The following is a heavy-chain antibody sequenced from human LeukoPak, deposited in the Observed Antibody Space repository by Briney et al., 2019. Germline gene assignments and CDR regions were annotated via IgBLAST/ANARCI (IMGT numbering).Heavy chain of an antibody. Sequence: GGSLRLSCAASGFTFSSYGMHWVRQAPGKGLEWVAVISYDGSNKYYADSVKGRFTISRDNSKNTLYLQMNSLRAEDTAVYYCANDFVAPIRGSWRRDDYGMDVSGQGTTVTVSS. CDR1: GFTFSSYG. J-gene: IGHJ6*02. CDR3: ANDFVAPIRGSWRRDDYGMDV. CDR2: ISYDGSNK. V-gene: IGHV3-30*18. D-gene: IGHD3-10*01.